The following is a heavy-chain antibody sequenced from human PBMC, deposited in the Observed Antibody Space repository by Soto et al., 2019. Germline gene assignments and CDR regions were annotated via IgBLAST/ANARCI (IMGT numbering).Heavy chain of an antibody. D-gene: IGHD3-22*01. Sequence: GGSLRLSCAASGFTFSSYAMSWVRQAPGKGLEWVSAISGSGGSTYYADSVKGRFTISRDNSKNTLYLQMNSLRAEDTAVYYCAKQGPYYYDSSGYYDAFDIWGQGTMVTVSS. CDR3: AKQGPYYYDSSGYYDAFDI. V-gene: IGHV3-23*01. J-gene: IGHJ3*02. CDR1: GFTFSSYA. CDR2: ISGSGGST.